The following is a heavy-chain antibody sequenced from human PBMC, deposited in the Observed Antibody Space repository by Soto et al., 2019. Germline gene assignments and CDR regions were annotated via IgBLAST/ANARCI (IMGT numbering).Heavy chain of an antibody. J-gene: IGHJ3*02. CDR1: GGSISSSGYY. D-gene: IGHD3-9*01. CDR3: ARQPPPDYDSLTAYYEGSAFDI. V-gene: IGHV4-39*01. Sequence: QLQLQESGPGPVKPSETLSLNCTVSGGSISSSGYYWDWIRQPPGKGLEWIGSIYYSGNSDYNPSLKSRVTISVDTSKNQLSLKLSSVTAADTAVYYCARQPPPDYDSLTAYYEGSAFDIWGQGTMVTVSS. CDR2: IYYSGNS.